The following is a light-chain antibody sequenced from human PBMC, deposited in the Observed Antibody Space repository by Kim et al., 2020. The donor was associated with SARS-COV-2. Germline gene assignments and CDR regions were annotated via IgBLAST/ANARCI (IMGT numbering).Light chain of an antibody. CDR3: QQDNSYPLT. CDR1: ENINKW. J-gene: IGKJ1*01. V-gene: IGKV1-5*01. Sequence: DIQMTQSPSTLSASVGDRVTITCRASENINKWLAWYQQKPGKAPKVLIYGASSLESGVPSRFSGSGSGTEFSLTISSLQPDDFATYYCQQDNSYPLTFGQGTKVDIK. CDR2: GAS.